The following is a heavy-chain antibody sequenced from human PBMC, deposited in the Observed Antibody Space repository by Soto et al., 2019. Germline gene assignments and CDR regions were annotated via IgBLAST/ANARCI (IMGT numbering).Heavy chain of an antibody. J-gene: IGHJ4*02. V-gene: IGHV4-38-2*01. CDR2: ISYSAKT. Sequence: SETLSLTCAVSGYSITSGFYWGWVRQSPGKGLEWIGSISYSAKTFYNPSLASRCSIAVDTSKNQFSLRLTSVTAADTALYYWPGGAGAPRVRFDSWGQRTMVTSSS. CDR3: PGGAGAPRVRFDS. CDR1: GYSITSGFY. D-gene: IGHD3-22*01.